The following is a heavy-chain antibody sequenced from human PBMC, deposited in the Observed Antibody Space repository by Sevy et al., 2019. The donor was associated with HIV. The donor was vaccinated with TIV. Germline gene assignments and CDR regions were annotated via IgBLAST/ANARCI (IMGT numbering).Heavy chain of an antibody. D-gene: IGHD3-22*01. CDR2: ISSSSIYI. CDR1: GFTFSSYR. CDR3: AGARYDSSDSFDAFDI. V-gene: IGHV3-21*04. Sequence: GGSLRLSCAASGFTFSSYRMNWVRQAPGKGLEWVSSISSSSIYIYYADSVKGRFTNSRDNAKNTVSLQMNTLRAEDAALYYCAGARYDSSDSFDAFDIWGQGTVVTVSS. J-gene: IGHJ3*02.